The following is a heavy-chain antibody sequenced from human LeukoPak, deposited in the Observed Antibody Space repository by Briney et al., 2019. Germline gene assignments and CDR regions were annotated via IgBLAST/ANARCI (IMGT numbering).Heavy chain of an antibody. Sequence: ASVKVSCKASGYTFTSYGISWVRQAPGQGLEWMGLINPNSGGTNYAQRFQGRVTMTRETSISTAYMELSSLRSDDTAVYYCAKDYYYHSGRGSGGMDVWGQGTTVTASS. J-gene: IGHJ6*02. CDR1: GYTFTSYG. CDR3: AKDYYYHSGRGSGGMDV. CDR2: INPNSGGT. D-gene: IGHD3-10*01. V-gene: IGHV1-2*02.